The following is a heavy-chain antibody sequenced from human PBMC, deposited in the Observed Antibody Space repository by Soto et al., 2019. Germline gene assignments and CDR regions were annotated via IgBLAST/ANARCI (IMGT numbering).Heavy chain of an antibody. D-gene: IGHD2-15*01. CDR2: IKSKTDGGTT. CDR3: TTGHRYCSGGSCYD. Sequence: TGGSLRLSCAASGFTFSNAWMNWVRQAPGKGLEWVGRIKSKTDGGTTDYAAPVKGRFTISRDDSKNTLYLQMNSLKTEDTAVYYCTTGHRYCSGGSCYDWGQGTLVTVSS. J-gene: IGHJ4*02. V-gene: IGHV3-15*07. CDR1: GFTFSNAW.